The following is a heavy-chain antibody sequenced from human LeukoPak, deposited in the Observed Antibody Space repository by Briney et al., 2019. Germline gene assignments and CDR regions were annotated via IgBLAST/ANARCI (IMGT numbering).Heavy chain of an antibody. CDR3: ARAGLYYYYGMDV. V-gene: IGHV4-59*01. J-gene: IGHJ6*02. CDR2: IYYSGST. Sequence: PSETLSLTCTVSGGSISSYYWSWIRQPPGKGLEWIGYIYYSGSTNYNPSLKSRVTISADTSKNQFSLKLSSVTAADTAVYYCARAGLYYYYGMDVWGQGTTVTVSS. CDR1: GGSISSYY.